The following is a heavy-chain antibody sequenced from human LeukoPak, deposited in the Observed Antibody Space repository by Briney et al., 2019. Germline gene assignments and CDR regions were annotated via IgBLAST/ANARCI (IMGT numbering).Heavy chain of an antibody. J-gene: IGHJ4*02. D-gene: IGHD4-17*01. CDR1: GGSISSYY. CDR3: AREGTVTTPDY. Sequence: LETLSLTCTVSGGSISSYYWSWIRQPPGKGLEWIGYIYHSGSANYNPSLKSRVTISVDTSKNQFSLKLSSVTAADTAVYYCAREGTVTTPDYWGQGTLVTVSS. V-gene: IGHV4-59*01. CDR2: IYHSGSA.